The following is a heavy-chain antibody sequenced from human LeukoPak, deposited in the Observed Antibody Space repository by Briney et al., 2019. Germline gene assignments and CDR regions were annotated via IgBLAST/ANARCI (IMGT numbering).Heavy chain of an antibody. CDR1: GYTFTSYY. CDR2: INPSGGST. D-gene: IGHD5-12*01. CDR3: ARVGVATQIYYYGMDV. J-gene: IGHJ6*02. Sequence: ASVKVSCKASGYTFTSYYMHWVRQAPGQGLEWMGIINPSGGSTSYAQKFQGRVTTTRDTSTSTVYMELSSLRSEDTAVYYCARVGVATQIYYYGMDVWGQGTTVTVSS. V-gene: IGHV1-46*01.